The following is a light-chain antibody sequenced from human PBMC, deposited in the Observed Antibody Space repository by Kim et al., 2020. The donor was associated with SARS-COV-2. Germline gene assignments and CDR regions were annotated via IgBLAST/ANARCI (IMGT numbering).Light chain of an antibody. V-gene: IGKV3-11*01. CDR2: DAS. J-gene: IGKJ5*01. CDR3: QQSDNWPPT. CDR1: QSVNTY. Sequence: ETVLTQFPATLSLSPGERATLSCRASQSVNTYIAWYQQKPGQAPRLLISDASNRATGIPARFSGSGSGTDFTLTISTLEPEDFAVYYWQQSDNWPPTFGHGTRLEIK.